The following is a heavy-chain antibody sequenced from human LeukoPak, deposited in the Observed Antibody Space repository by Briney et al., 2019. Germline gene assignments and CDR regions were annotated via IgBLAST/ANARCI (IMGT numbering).Heavy chain of an antibody. Sequence: GGSLRLSCAASGFTFSSYEMNWVRQAPGKGLDWVSAINGDGGRTYHADSVKGRFTISRDNSKNTLYLQMNSLRVEDTAVYYCAKDIKGTNYYYYGMGAWGQGTTVTVSS. D-gene: IGHD1-14*01. CDR3: AKDIKGTNYYYYGMGA. V-gene: IGHV3-23*01. J-gene: IGHJ6*02. CDR1: GFTFSSYE. CDR2: INGDGGRT.